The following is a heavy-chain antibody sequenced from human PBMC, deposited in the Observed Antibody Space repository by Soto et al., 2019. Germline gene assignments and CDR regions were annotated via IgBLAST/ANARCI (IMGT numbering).Heavy chain of an antibody. D-gene: IGHD2-15*01. V-gene: IGHV2-5*05. CDR1: GFSLSTSGVG. CDR3: ARSTRGYSYFFDY. J-gene: IGHJ4*01. Sequence: QITLKESGPTLVKPTQTLTLTCTFSGFSLSTSGVGVGWIRQPPGKAPDWLALIFWDDDERYGPSLKSRLTITKDTSKNQVVLIMTNMDPVDTAKYSCARSTRGYSYFFDYWGHGTLVTVSS. CDR2: IFWDDDE.